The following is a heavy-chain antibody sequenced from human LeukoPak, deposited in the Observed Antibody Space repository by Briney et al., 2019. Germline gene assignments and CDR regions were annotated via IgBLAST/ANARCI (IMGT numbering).Heavy chain of an antibody. D-gene: IGHD2-2*01. CDR2: MTPRFGTG. V-gene: IGHV1-69*13. J-gene: IGHJ4*02. CDR1: GYAFTANG. CDR3: ARELGYCSSTSCSPLDY. Sequence: GASVKVSCKTSGYAFTANGITWVRQAPGQGLEWVGGMTPRFGTGNTAQKFQGRVAVSADESTSTAYMELRSLRSDDTAVYYCARELGYCSSTSCSPLDYWGQGTLVTVSS.